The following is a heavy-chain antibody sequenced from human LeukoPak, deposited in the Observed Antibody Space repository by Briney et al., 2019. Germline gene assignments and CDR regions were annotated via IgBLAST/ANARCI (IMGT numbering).Heavy chain of an antibody. Sequence: SETLSLTCTVSGGSISSYYWSWIRQPPGKGLEWIGYIYYSGSTNYNPSLKSRITMSVDTSKNQFSLRLSSVTAADTAVYYCARGRYGSGTYFFDYWGQGTLVTVSS. J-gene: IGHJ4*02. CDR2: IYYSGST. V-gene: IGHV4-59*12. CDR3: ARGRYGSGTYFFDY. CDR1: GGSISSYY. D-gene: IGHD3-10*01.